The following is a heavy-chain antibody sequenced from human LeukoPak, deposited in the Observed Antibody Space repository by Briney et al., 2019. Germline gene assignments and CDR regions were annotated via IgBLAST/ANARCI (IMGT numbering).Heavy chain of an antibody. CDR2: ISAYSGNT. CDR1: NYTFTNYP. D-gene: IGHD6-6*01. CDR3: TRGSSSQYFQH. Sequence: ASVKVSCKASNYTFTNYPISWVRQAPGQGLERMGWISAYSGNTNYAQKVQGRVTMTTDTSTNTAYMELASLRPDDTAIYYCTRGSSSQYFQHWGQGTLVTVTS. V-gene: IGHV1-18*01. J-gene: IGHJ1*01.